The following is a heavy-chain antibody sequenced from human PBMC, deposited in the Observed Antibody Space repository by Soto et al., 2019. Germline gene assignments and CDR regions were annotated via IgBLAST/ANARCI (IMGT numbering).Heavy chain of an antibody. CDR1: GYSFTSCW. CDR3: ARQTDDSSGYYIYYFDY. D-gene: IGHD3-22*01. J-gene: IGHJ4*02. CDR2: IYPGDSDT. Sequence: GESLKISCKGSGYSFTSCWIGWVRQMPGKGLEWMGTIYPGDSDTRYSPSFQGQVTISADKSISTAYLQWSSLKASDTAMYYCARQTDDSSGYYIYYFDYWGKGTLVTVDS. V-gene: IGHV5-51*01.